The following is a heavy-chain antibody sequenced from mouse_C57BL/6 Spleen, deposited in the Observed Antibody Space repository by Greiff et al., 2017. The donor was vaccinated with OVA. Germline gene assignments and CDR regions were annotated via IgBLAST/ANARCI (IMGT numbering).Heavy chain of an antibody. V-gene: IGHV3-6*01. Sequence: VQLQQSGPGLVKPSQSLSLTCSVTGYSITSGYYWNWIRQFPGNKLEWMGYISYDGSNNYNPSLKNRISITRDTSKNQFFLKLNSVTTEDTATYYCARDLVGTYYFDYWGQGTTLTVSS. D-gene: IGHD4-1*01. CDR3: ARDLVGTYYFDY. CDR2: ISYDGSN. J-gene: IGHJ2*01. CDR1: GYSITSGYY.